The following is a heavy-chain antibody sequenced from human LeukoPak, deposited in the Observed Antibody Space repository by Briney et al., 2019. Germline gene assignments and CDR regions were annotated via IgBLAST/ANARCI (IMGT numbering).Heavy chain of an antibody. D-gene: IGHD6-19*01. CDR1: GYTFTSDY. J-gene: IGHJ5*02. Sequence: ASVKVSCKASGYTFTSDYMHWVRQAPGQGLEWMVIINPSGGSTSYAQKFQGRVTMARDTSQSTVNMELRSLSSEDTAVYYCAREGEQWLVRSRSDPWGQGTLVSVSS. CDR2: INPSGGST. V-gene: IGHV1-46*01. CDR3: AREGEQWLVRSRSDP.